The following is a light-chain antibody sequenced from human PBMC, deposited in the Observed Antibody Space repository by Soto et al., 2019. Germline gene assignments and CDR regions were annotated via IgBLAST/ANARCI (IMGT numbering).Light chain of an antibody. CDR2: DVD. V-gene: IGLV2-14*03. Sequence: QSVLTQPASVSGSPGQSITISCTGTSSDVGGYNYVSWYQQHPGKAPKLVISDVDSRPSGVSSRFSGSKSGNTASLTISGLQAEDESDYYCSSYTSANTVVFGGGTQLTVL. CDR3: SSYTSANTVV. J-gene: IGLJ2*01. CDR1: SSDVGGYNY.